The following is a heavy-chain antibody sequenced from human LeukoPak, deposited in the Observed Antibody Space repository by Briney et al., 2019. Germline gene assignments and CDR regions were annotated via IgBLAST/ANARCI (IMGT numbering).Heavy chain of an antibody. D-gene: IGHD2-15*01. CDR3: ARDDCSGGSCDPFDY. CDR1: GYSISSGYY. CDR2: IYHSGST. J-gene: IGHJ4*02. V-gene: IGHV4-38-2*02. Sequence: PSETLSLTCTVSGYSISSGYYWGWIRQPPGKGLEWIGSIYHSGSTYYNPSLKSRVTISVDTSKNQFSLKLSSVTAADTAVYYCARDDCSGGSCDPFDYWGQGTLVTVSP.